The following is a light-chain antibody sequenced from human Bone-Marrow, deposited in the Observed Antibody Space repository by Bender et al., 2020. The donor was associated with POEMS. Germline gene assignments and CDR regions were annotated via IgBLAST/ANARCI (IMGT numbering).Light chain of an antibody. CDR2: EVT. CDR1: SSDVGGYNY. CDR3: TSYAGSDNLV. V-gene: IGLV2-8*01. J-gene: IGLJ2*01. Sequence: QSALTQPPSASGSPGQSVTISCTGTSSDVGGYNYVSWYQQHPAKAPELMIYEVTKRPSGVPDRFFGSKSGNTASLTISGLQPEDEAEYYCTSYAGSDNLVFGGGTKLTVL.